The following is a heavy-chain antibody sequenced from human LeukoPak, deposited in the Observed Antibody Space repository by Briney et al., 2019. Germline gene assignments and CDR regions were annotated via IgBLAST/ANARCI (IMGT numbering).Heavy chain of an antibody. CDR2: IYHSGST. J-gene: IGHJ5*01. Sequence: SETLSLTCAVSGGSISNNNWWSWVRQPPGKGLEWIGEIYHSGSTNYNPSLKSRVTISVDKSKNQFSLKLSSVTAADTAMYYCARVTGDGSGSYYRWFDSWGQGTLVTVSS. D-gene: IGHD3-10*01. V-gene: IGHV4-4*02. CDR1: GGSISNNNW. CDR3: ARVTGDGSGSYYRWFDS.